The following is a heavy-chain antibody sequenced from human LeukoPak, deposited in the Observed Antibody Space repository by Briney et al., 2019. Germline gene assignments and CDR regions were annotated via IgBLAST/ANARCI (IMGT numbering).Heavy chain of an antibody. V-gene: IGHV3-7*01. CDR1: GFTFSSYW. CDR3: ASSGSYWILFDY. Sequence: GGSLRLSCAASGFTFSSYWMSWVRQAPGKGLEWVANIKQDGSEKYYVDSVKGRFTISRDNAKNSLYLQMNRLRAEDTAVYYCASSGSYWILFDYWGQGTLVTVSS. D-gene: IGHD1-26*01. CDR2: IKQDGSEK. J-gene: IGHJ4*02.